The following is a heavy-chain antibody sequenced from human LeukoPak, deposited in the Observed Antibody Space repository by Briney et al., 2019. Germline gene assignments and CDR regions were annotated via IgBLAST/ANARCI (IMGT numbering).Heavy chain of an antibody. J-gene: IGHJ4*02. CDR2: ISSSGSTI. D-gene: IGHD3-9*01. CDR3: ARAYYDILTGPFFPDY. CDR1: GFTFSSYE. Sequence: QPGGSLRLSCAASGFTFSSYEMNWVRQAPGKGLEWVSYISSSGSTIYYADSVKGRFTISRDNAKNSLYLQMNSLRAEDTAVYYCARAYYDILTGPFFPDYWGQGTLVTVSS. V-gene: IGHV3-48*03.